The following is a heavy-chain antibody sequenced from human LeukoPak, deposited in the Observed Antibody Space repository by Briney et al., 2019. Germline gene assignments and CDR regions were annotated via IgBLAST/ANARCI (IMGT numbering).Heavy chain of an antibody. CDR2: IYYSGST. CDR3: ARTSYPNGGGSDY. V-gene: IGHV4-59*11. CDR1: GGSISSHY. J-gene: IGHJ4*02. D-gene: IGHD1-26*01. Sequence: SETLSLTCTVSGGSISSHYWGWIRQPPGKGLEWIGYIYYSGSTNYNPSLKSRVTISVDTSKNQFSLKLSSVTAADTAVYYRARTSYPNGGGSDYWGQGTLVTVSS.